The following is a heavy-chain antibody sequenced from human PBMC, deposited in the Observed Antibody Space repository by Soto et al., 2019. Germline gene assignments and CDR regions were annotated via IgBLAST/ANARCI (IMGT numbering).Heavy chain of an antibody. CDR1: GGSISDYY. CDR2: IDHSGTT. J-gene: IGHJ3*02. V-gene: IGHV4-34*01. CDR3: AREVYVWGSYRYARDAFDI. D-gene: IGHD3-16*02. Sequence: SETLSLTCAVYGGSISDYYWSWIRQPPGKGLEWIGEIDHSGTTNYNPSLKSRATISVDTSKKQFSLKLSSVTAADTAAYYCAREVYVWGSYRYARDAFDIRGRGTVVTVS.